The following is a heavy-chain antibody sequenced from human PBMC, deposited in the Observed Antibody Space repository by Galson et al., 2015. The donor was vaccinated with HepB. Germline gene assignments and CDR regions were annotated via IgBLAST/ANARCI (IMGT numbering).Heavy chain of an antibody. D-gene: IGHD3-3*01. CDR3: ARPKYDFWSANRDQNWFDP. V-gene: IGHV3-73*01. Sequence: SLRLSCAASGFIFSGSAMHWVRQTSGKGLEWVGHIRGRANNYATAYAASVKGRFTISRDDSKNTAYLQMNSLIIEDTAVYYCARPKYDFWSANRDQNWFDPWGQGTLVTVSS. CDR2: IRGRANNYAT. CDR1: GFIFSGSA. J-gene: IGHJ5*02.